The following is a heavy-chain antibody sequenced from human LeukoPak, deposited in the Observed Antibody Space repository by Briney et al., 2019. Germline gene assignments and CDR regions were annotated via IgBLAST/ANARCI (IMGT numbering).Heavy chain of an antibody. J-gene: IGHJ4*02. CDR1: GGTFSSYA. Sequence: SVKVSCKASGGTFSSYAISWVRQAPGQGLEWMGGIIPIFGTANYAQKFQGRVTITADESTSTAYMELSSLRSEDTAVFYCARGDVGSYKGGFDYWGQGTLVTVSS. CDR2: IIPIFGTA. CDR3: ARGDVGSYKGGFDY. V-gene: IGHV1-69*13. D-gene: IGHD1-26*01.